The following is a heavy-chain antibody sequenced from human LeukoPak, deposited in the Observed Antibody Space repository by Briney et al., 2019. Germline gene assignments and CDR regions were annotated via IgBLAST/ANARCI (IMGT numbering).Heavy chain of an antibody. CDR3: ASQPGGVTNFFDY. CDR2: IYYSGST. CDR1: GGSISSSSYY. Sequence: SETLSLTCTVSGGSISSSSYYWGWIRQPPGKGLEWIGSIYYSGSTYYNPSLKSRVTISVDTSKNQFSLKLSSVTAADTAVYYCASQPGGVTNFFDYWGQGTLVTVSS. J-gene: IGHJ4*02. V-gene: IGHV4-39*01. D-gene: IGHD2-21*02.